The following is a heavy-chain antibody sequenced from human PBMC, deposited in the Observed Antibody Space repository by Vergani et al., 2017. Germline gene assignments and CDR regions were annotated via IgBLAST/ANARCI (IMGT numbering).Heavy chain of an antibody. Sequence: EVQLLESGGGLVQPGGSLRLSCAASGFTISNYAMSWVRQAPGKGLEWVSTISSSGGSTYYADSVKGRFTISRDISKNTLYLKMKSLRAEDTDVYYCAKAGDYDYFHHWGQGTLVTVSS. CDR1: GFTISNYA. D-gene: IGHD1-1*01. J-gene: IGHJ1*01. V-gene: IGHV3-23*01. CDR3: AKAGDYDYFHH. CDR2: ISSSGGST.